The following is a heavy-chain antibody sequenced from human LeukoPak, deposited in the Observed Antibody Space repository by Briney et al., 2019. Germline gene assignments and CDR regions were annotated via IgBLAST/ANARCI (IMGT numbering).Heavy chain of an antibody. CDR2: IIPIFGIA. V-gene: IGHV1-69*04. CDR1: GGTFSSYA. CDR3: ARGDSSPRPYYFDY. D-gene: IGHD6-13*01. J-gene: IGHJ4*02. Sequence: GASVKVSCKASGGTFSSYAISWVRQAPGQGLEWRGRIIPIFGIANYAQKFQGRVTITADKSTSTAYMELSSLRSEDTAVYYCARGDSSPRPYYFDYWGQGTLVTVSS.